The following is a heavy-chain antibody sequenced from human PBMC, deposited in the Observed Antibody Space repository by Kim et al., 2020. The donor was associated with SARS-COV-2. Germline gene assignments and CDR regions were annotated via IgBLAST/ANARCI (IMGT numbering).Heavy chain of an antibody. J-gene: IGHJ4*02. D-gene: IGHD3-3*01. CDR3: ARHSFEGYDFWSGYYLIDY. V-gene: IGHV5-51*01. CDR2: IYPGDSDT. Sequence: GESLKISCKGSGYSFTSYWIGWVRQMPGKGLEWMGIIYPGDSDTRYSPSFQGQVTISADKSISTAYLQWSSLKASDTAMYYCARHSFEGYDFWSGYYLIDYWGQGTLVTVSS. CDR1: GYSFTSYW.